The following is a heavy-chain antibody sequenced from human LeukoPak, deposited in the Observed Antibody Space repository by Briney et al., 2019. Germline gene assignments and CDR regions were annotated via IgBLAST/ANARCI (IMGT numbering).Heavy chain of an antibody. V-gene: IGHV4-61*01. Sequence: PSETLSLTCTVSGGSVSSGSYYWNWIRRPPGKGLEWIGYIYYNGNTNYSPSLKSRVTMSVDTSKNLFSLKVSSVTAADTAVYYCARGRSNYCGMDVWGQGTTVTVSS. CDR1: GGSVSSGSYY. D-gene: IGHD1-26*01. J-gene: IGHJ6*02. CDR3: ARGRSNYCGMDV. CDR2: IYYNGNT.